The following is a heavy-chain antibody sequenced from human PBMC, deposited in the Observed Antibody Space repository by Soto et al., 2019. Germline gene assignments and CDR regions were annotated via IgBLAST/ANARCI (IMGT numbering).Heavy chain of an antibody. D-gene: IGHD6-19*01. CDR1: GFTFSSYA. CDR3: AKDSSGWRLNWCDP. V-gene: IGHV3-23*01. CDR2: ISGSGGST. Sequence: GGSLRLSCAASGFTFSSYAMSWVRQAPGKGLEWVSAISGSGGSTYYADSVKGRFTISRDNSKNTLYLQMNSLRAEDTAVYYCAKDSSGWRLNWCDPWGQGTLVTVSS. J-gene: IGHJ5*02.